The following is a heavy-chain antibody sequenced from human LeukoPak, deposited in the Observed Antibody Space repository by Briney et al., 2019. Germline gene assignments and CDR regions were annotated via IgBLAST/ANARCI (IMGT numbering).Heavy chain of an antibody. CDR1: GFTFNTYA. D-gene: IGHD3-22*01. CDR3: ARDDGYYDSSGYFGY. CDR2: ISSSSSYI. Sequence: GGSLRLSCAASGFTFNTYAMNWVRQAPGKGLEWVSSISSSSSYIYYADSVKGRFTISRDNAKNSLYLQMNSLRAEDTAVYYCARDDGYYDSSGYFGYWGQGTLVTVSS. V-gene: IGHV3-21*01. J-gene: IGHJ4*02.